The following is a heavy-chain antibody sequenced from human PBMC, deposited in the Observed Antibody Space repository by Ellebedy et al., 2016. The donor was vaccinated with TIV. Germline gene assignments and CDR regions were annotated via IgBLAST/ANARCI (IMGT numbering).Heavy chain of an antibody. V-gene: IGHV4-34*01. CDR2: INHSGST. D-gene: IGHD2-21*02. CDR3: AVRYCGGDCYSDWFDP. CDR1: GVSFSGYY. J-gene: IGHJ5*02. Sequence: SQTLSLTCAVYGVSFSGYYWSWIRQPPGKGLEWIGEINHSGSTNYNPSLKSRVTISVDTSKNQFSLKLSSVTAADTAVYYCAVRYCGGDCYSDWFDPWGQGTLVTVSS.